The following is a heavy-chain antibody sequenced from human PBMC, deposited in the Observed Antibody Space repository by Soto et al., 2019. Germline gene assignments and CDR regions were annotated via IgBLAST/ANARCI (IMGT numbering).Heavy chain of an antibody. Sequence: PGGSLRLSCAASGFTFDDYAMHWVRQAPGKGLEWVSGISWNSGSIGYADSVKGRFTISRDNAKNSLYLQMNSLRAEDTALYYCAKDMSLDGESNFDYWGQGTLVTVSS. CDR1: GFTFDDYA. CDR3: AKDMSLDGESNFDY. D-gene: IGHD3-10*01. J-gene: IGHJ4*02. CDR2: ISWNSGSI. V-gene: IGHV3-9*01.